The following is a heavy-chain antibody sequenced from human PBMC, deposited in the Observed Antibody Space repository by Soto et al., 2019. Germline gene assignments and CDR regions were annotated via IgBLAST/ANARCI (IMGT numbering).Heavy chain of an antibody. Sequence: PSETLSLTCTVSGGSIIPYYWSWIRQPPGRGLEWIGYIYYSGSTNYNPSLKSRVTISVDTSKNQFSLKLSSVTAADTAVYYCARDIGGYYDSSSYANWGQGTLVPVSS. CDR3: ARDIGGYYDSSSYAN. CDR1: GGSIIPYY. D-gene: IGHD3-22*01. V-gene: IGHV4-59*01. CDR2: IYYSGST. J-gene: IGHJ4*02.